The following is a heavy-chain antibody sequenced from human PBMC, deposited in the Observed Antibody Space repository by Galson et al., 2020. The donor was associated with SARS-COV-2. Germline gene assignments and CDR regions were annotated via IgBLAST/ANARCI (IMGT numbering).Heavy chain of an antibody. CDR2: IIPILGIA. J-gene: IGHJ5*02. Sequence: SDNVSYKASGRTLTSYAISWVRQAPGKGLEWMRRIIPILGIANYAPKFKGRVTITAHKSTSTAYMEVSSLSSEDTAVYYCARGRNYDIFAGCRGVWFDPWGQGSLVAVSS. D-gene: IGHD3-9*01. CDR3: ARGRNYDIFAGCRGVWFDP. V-gene: IGHV1-69*04. CDR1: GRTLTSYA.